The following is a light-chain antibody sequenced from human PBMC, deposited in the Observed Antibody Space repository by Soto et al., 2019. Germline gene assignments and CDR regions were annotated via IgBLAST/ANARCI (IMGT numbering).Light chain of an antibody. CDR1: QAIKNY. J-gene: IGKJ4*01. CDR2: DAS. V-gene: IGKV1-33*01. CDR3: QQYDNLPLT. Sequence: VQVTQCPSSQSASVGDRVTLTCQASQAIKNYLNWYQQKSGKAPKLLIYDASDLETGVPSRFSGSGSGTDFTFTINSLQPEDIATYYSQQYDNLPLTFGGGTKVDIK.